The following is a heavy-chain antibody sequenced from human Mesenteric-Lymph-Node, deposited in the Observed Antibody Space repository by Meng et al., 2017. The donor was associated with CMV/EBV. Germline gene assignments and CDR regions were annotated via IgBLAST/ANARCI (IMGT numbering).Heavy chain of an antibody. CDR3: AKDIVAMTSLYYNAMDV. Sequence: GESLKISCAASGLTFSYYPIHWVRQAPGKELEWLTVISLDGGNKYFADSVRGRFDISRDNSKNTLYLQVNSLRAEDTAVYSCAKDIVAMTSLYYNAMDVWGQGTTVTVSS. J-gene: IGHJ6*02. V-gene: IGHV3-30-3*02. D-gene: IGHD2-2*01. CDR1: GLTFSYYP. CDR2: ISLDGGNK.